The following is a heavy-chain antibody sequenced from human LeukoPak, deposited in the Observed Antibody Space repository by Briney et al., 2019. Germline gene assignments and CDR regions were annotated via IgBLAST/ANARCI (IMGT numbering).Heavy chain of an antibody. J-gene: IGHJ5*02. CDR1: GGSFSGYY. Sequence: ETLSLTCAVYGGSFSGYYWSWIRQPPGKGLEWIGEINHSGSTNYNPSLKSRVTISVDTSKNQFSLKLSSVTAADTAVYYCAKDIVATNRKYNWFDPWGQGTLVTVSS. CDR2: INHSGST. D-gene: IGHD5-12*01. CDR3: AKDIVATNRKYNWFDP. V-gene: IGHV4-34*01.